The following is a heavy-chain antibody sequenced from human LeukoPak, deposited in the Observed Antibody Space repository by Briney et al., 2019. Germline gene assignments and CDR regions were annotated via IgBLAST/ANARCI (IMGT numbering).Heavy chain of an antibody. V-gene: IGHV3-23*01. J-gene: IGHJ4*02. CDR3: AKARYYYGSGTYPFYFDY. CDR2: ISNSGDTT. CDR1: GFTFSSYA. Sequence: PGGSLRLSCAASGFTFSSYAMSWVRQAPGKGLEWVSAISNSGDTTYYADSVKGRFTISRDNSKNTLYLQMNSLRAEDTAVYYCAKARYYYGSGTYPFYFDYWSQGTLVTVSS. D-gene: IGHD3-10*01.